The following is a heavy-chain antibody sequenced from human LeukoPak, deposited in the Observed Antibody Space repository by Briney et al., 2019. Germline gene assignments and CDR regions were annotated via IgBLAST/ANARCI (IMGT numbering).Heavy chain of an antibody. CDR2: IYSGGST. D-gene: IGHD3-3*01. Sequence: GGSLRLSCAASGFTVSSNYMSWVRQAPGKGLEWVSVIYSGGSTYYADSVKGRFTISRDNSKNTLYLQMNSLRAEDTAVYYCARGVPYDSWSGPHYSDYWGQGTLVTVSS. J-gene: IGHJ4*02. V-gene: IGHV3-53*01. CDR1: GFTVSSNY. CDR3: ARGVPYDSWSGPHYSDY.